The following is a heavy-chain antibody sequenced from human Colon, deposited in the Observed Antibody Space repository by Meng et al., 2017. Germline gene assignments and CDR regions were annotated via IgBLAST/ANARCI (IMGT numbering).Heavy chain of an antibody. CDR1: EYTFTSYE. J-gene: IGHJ4*02. CDR3: ARVSGFGQNFIRF. V-gene: IGHV1-8*01. CDR2: MNPNTGKT. D-gene: IGHD3-3*01. Sequence: QGQRVQSGVVVKRLGAPGTVSCKTYEYTFTSYEIEGGRQATGQGLEWMGWMNPNTGKTGYAQKFQGRVTMTRNTSISTAYMELGSLSAEDTAVYFCARVSGFGQNFIRFWGQGTLVTVSS.